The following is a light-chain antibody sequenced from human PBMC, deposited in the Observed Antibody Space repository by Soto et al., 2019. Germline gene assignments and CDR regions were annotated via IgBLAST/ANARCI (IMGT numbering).Light chain of an antibody. Sequence: DIVMTQSPDSLAVSLGERATINCKSSQSVLYSSNNKNYLAWYQQKPGQPPKLLIYWASTRESGVPDRFSGSGSGTDFTLTISSLQAEDVAVYYCQQYSSTPLTVGGGNKVEIK. CDR2: WAS. J-gene: IGKJ4*01. V-gene: IGKV4-1*01. CDR1: QSVLYSSNNKNY. CDR3: QQYSSTPLT.